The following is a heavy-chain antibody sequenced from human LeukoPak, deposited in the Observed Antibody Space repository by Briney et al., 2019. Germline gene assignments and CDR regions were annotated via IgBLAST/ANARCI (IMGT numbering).Heavy chain of an antibody. Sequence: ASVKVSCKASGGTFSSYAISWVRQVPGQGLEWMGGIIPIFGTANYAQKFQGRVTITTDESTSTAYMELSSLRSEDTAVYYCARLLLDYYDSSGYYQYYFDYWGQGTLVTVSS. CDR2: IIPIFGTA. V-gene: IGHV1-69*05. CDR1: GGTFSSYA. CDR3: ARLLLDYYDSSGYYQYYFDY. J-gene: IGHJ4*02. D-gene: IGHD3-22*01.